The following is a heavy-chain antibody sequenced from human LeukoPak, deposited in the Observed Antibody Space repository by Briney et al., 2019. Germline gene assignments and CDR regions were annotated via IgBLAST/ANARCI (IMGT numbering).Heavy chain of an antibody. CDR3: AKEEVWEVRGVGVDY. CDR1: GFTFSSFA. J-gene: IGHJ4*02. Sequence: GGSLRLSCAASGFTFSSFAMSWVRQAPEKGLEWVSSISGSGGSTYYADSVKGRFTISRDNSKNTLYPQMNSLRAEDTAVYYCAKEEVWEVRGVGVDYWGQGTLVTVSS. D-gene: IGHD3-10*01. CDR2: ISGSGGST. V-gene: IGHV3-23*01.